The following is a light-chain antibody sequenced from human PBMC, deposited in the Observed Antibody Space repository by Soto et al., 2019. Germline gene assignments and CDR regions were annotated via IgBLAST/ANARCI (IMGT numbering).Light chain of an antibody. CDR2: GAS. Sequence: EIVMTQSPATLSVSPGERATLSCRASQSVSNKLAWYQQKPGQAPRLVIYGASTRATGIPARFSGSGSGTEFTLTISSLQSEDFAVYYCQQYNNWPPFTFGPGTKVDIK. V-gene: IGKV3-15*01. CDR1: QSVSNK. J-gene: IGKJ3*01. CDR3: QQYNNWPPFT.